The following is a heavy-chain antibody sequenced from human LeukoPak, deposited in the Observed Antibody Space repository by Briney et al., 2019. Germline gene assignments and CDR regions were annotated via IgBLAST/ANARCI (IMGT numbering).Heavy chain of an antibody. J-gene: IGHJ3*01. CDR1: GFTLSGYS. Sequence: AGGSLRLSWAGAGFTLSGYSLNCVRQAPGKGRVWVSSITGDGSSMYYAHSVKGEFTIPRDNAECSVYLRLISLRVHDTGLYYFTRYIDDVLTGDDAFDVWGQGTVVTVSS. CDR2: ITGDGSSM. D-gene: IGHD3-9*01. CDR3: TRYIDDVLTGDDAFDV. V-gene: IGHV3-21*03.